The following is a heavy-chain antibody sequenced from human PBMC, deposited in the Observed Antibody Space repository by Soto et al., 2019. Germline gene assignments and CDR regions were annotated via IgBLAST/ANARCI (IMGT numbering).Heavy chain of an antibody. Sequence: PLQIKSHPCSVAGGYIIGYYWRWIRQPPGKGLEWIGYIYYSGSTNYNPSLKSRVTISVDTSKNQFSLKLSSVTAADTAVYYCARDFYGDYGFDYWGQGTLVTVSS. CDR2: IYYSGST. CDR1: GGYIIGYY. D-gene: IGHD4-17*01. J-gene: IGHJ4*02. V-gene: IGHV4-59*01. CDR3: ARDFYGDYGFDY.